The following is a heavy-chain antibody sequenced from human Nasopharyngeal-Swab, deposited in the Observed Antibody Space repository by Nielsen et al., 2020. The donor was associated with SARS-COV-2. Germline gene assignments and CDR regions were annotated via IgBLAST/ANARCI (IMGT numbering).Heavy chain of an antibody. CDR1: GGSISSSSYY. J-gene: IGHJ4*02. Sequence: GSLRLSCTVSGGSISSSSYYWGWIRQPPGKGLEWIGSIYYSGSTYYNPSLKSRVTISVDTSKNQFSLKLSSVTAADTAVYYCARHTVATPISHYFDYWGQGTLVTVSS. CDR2: IYYSGST. V-gene: IGHV4-39*07. CDR3: ARHTVATPISHYFDY. D-gene: IGHD4-17*01.